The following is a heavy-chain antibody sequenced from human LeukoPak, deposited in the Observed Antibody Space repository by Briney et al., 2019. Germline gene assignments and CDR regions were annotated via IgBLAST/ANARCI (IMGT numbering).Heavy chain of an antibody. V-gene: IGHV3-23*01. CDR1: GFTFSNSA. J-gene: IGHJ4*02. D-gene: IGHD2-15*01. CDR3: ASTFPYCGGGSCAL. CDR2: ISGSGVSA. Sequence: PGGSLRLSCAGSGFTFSNSAMSWVRQAPGKGLEWVSGISGSGVSAYYGDSVKGRFTTTRDNAKNSLYLQMNSLRSEDTAIYYCASTFPYCGGGSCALGGQGTLVTVSS.